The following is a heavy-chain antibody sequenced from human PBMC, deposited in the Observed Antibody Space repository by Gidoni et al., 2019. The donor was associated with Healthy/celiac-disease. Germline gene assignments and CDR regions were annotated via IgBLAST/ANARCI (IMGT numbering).Heavy chain of an antibody. CDR1: AGSSSGYY. D-gene: IGHD4-17*01. CDR2: INHSGST. CDR3: ARATGRGDSWLGYYYYGMDV. J-gene: IGHJ6*02. V-gene: IGHV4-34*01. Sequence: QVQLQQWGAGLLKPSETLSLTCAVYAGSSSGYYWSWRRQPPGKGLEGIGEINHSGSTNYNPSLQSRVTISVDTSKNQFSLRLSSVTAADTAVYYCARATGRGDSWLGYYYYGMDVWGQGTTVTVSS.